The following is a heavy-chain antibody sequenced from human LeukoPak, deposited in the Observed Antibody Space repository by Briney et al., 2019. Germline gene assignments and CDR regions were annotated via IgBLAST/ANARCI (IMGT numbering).Heavy chain of an antibody. V-gene: IGHV3-21*01. CDR1: GFTLSSYS. CDR3: ARDSSGWSYFDY. D-gene: IGHD6-19*01. Sequence: GGSLRLSCAASGFTLSSYSMNWVRQAPGKGLEWVSSFSSSSSYIYYADSVKGRFTNSRDNAKNSLYLQMNSLRADDTAVYYCARDSSGWSYFDYWGQGTLVTVSS. J-gene: IGHJ4*02. CDR2: FSSSSSYI.